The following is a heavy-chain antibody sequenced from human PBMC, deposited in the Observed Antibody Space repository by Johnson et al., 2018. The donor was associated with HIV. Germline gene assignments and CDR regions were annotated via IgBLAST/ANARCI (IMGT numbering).Heavy chain of an antibody. CDR2: ISSSGSTI. V-gene: IGHV3-11*04. D-gene: IGHD6-19*01. Sequence: QVQLVESGGGLVQPGGSLRLSCVASGFTFSDYYMSWIRQAPGQGLEWVSYISSSGSTIHYADSVKGRFTISRNNAKNSLYLQTNSLRAEDTAVYYCAKDSIAVAGISWYAFDIWGQGTMVTVSS. CDR3: AKDSIAVAGISWYAFDI. J-gene: IGHJ3*02. CDR1: GFTFSDYY.